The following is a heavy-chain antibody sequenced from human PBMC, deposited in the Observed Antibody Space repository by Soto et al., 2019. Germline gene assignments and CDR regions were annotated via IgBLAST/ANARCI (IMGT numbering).Heavy chain of an antibody. V-gene: IGHV5-51*01. J-gene: IGHJ4*02. CDR2: IYPGESDT. Sequence: GESLKISCKGSGYSFTSYWSGWVRQMPGKGLEWMGIIYPGESDTRYSPYFQGQVTISADTAISTGYLRWSSRKAAATAMYYCARRGYCSSTSCQGGLEFAYWGEGT. CDR1: GYSFTSYW. D-gene: IGHD2-2*01. CDR3: ARRGYCSSTSCQGGLEFAY.